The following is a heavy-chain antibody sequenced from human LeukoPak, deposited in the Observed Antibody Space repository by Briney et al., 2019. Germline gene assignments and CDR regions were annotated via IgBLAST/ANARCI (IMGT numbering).Heavy chain of an antibody. CDR3: ARSLGAYSAYDPFDP. D-gene: IGHD5-12*01. CDR2: IYYSGST. Sequence: SETLSLTCTVSGDSISSHYWSWIRQPPGKGLEWIGYIYYSGSTNYNPSLKSRVTISVGTSKNQFSLELRSVTAADTAVYYCARSLGAYSAYDPFDPWGQGTLVTVSS. CDR1: GDSISSHY. V-gene: IGHV4-59*08. J-gene: IGHJ5*02.